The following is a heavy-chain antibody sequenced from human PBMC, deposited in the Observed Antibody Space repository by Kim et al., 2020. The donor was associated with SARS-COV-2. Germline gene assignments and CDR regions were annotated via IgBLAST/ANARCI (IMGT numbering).Heavy chain of an antibody. V-gene: IGHV1-3*01. Sequence: ASVKVSCKASGYTFTSYAMHWVRQAPGQRLEWMGWINAGNGNTKYSQKFQGRVTITRDTSASTAYMELSSLRSEDTAVYYCASEGSYWGGFDPWGQGTLVTVSS. CDR1: GYTFTSYA. CDR2: INAGNGNT. D-gene: IGHD3-10*01. CDR3: ASEGSYWGGFDP. J-gene: IGHJ5*02.